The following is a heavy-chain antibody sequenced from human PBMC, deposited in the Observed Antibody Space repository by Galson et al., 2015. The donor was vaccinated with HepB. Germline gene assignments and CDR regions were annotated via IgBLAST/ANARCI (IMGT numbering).Heavy chain of an antibody. CDR1: GGTFSSYA. D-gene: IGHD2-15*01. V-gene: IGHV1-69*13. CDR2: IIPIFGTA. CDR3: ARAARVVRDPFDY. J-gene: IGHJ4*02. Sequence: SVKVSCKASGGTFSSYAISWVRQAPGQGLEWMGGIIPIFGTANYAQKFQGRVTITADESTSTAYMELSSLRSEDTAVYYCARAARVVRDPFDYWGQGTLVTVSS.